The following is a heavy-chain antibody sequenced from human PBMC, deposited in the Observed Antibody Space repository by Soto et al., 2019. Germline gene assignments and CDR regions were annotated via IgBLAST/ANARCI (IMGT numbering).Heavy chain of an antibody. CDR2: TYHSGNP. D-gene: IGHD3-10*01. J-gene: IGHJ4*02. CDR1: GNTISTGGYT. V-gene: IGHV4-30-2*01. Sequence: SETLSLTCDVSGNTISTGGYTWAWIRQPPGKALEWIGHTYHSGNPYYNPSLKSRVIISVDRSKNQFSLKLRSVTAADTAVYYCARSTWYYYGSGQDFDYWGQGTLVTVSS. CDR3: ARSTWYYYGSGQDFDY.